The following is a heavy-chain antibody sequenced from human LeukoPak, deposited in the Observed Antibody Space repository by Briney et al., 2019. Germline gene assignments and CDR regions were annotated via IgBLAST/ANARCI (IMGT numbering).Heavy chain of an antibody. CDR2: IWYDGSNK. V-gene: IGHV3-33*01. CDR1: GFTFNSYD. J-gene: IGHJ4*02. CDR3: ARYVGGGNSGGFDH. D-gene: IGHD4-23*01. Sequence: PGGSLRLSCAASGFTFNSYDMHWIRQAPGKGLEWVALIWYDGSNKYYPDSVKGRFTISRDNSKNTLYLQMNSLRVEDTAVYYCARYVGGGNSGGFDHWGQGTLVIVSS.